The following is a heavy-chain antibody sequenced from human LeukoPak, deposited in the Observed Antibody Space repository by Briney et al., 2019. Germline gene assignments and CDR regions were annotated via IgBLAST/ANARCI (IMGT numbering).Heavy chain of an antibody. CDR1: GDSIIGYY. V-gene: IGHV4-59*01. CDR3: ARGERLGPDF. D-gene: IGHD1-1*01. CDR2: IHYSGSS. Sequence: SETLSLTCTVSGDSIIGYYWSWIRQPPGKGLEWIGYIHYSGSSSYNPSLQSRVTISVDTSRGHFSLKLSSATAADTAVYYCARGERLGPDFWGQGTLVTVSS. J-gene: IGHJ4*02.